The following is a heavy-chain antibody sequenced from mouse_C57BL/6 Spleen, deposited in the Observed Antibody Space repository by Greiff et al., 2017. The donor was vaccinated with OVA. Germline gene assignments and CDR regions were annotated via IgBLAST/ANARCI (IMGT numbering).Heavy chain of an antibody. CDR1: GYTFTDYT. CDR3: ASSVIYYDYHWYFDV. J-gene: IGHJ1*03. CDR2: IYPRDGST. V-gene: IGHV1-78*01. D-gene: IGHD2-4*01. Sequence: VQLQQSDAELVKPGASVKISCKVSGYTFTDYTIHWMKQRPEQGLEWIGYIYPRDGSTKYNEKFKGKATLTADKSSSTAYMQLNSLTSEDSAVYFCASSVIYYDYHWYFDVWGTGTTVTVSS.